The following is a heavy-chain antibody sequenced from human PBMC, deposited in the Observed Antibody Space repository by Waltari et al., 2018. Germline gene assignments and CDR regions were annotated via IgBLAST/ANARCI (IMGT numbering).Heavy chain of an antibody. CDR3: ARVGSSPVNYYYGMDV. Sequence: QVQLVQSGAEVKKPGASVKVSCKASGYTFTSYAMHWVRQAPGQRLEWMGWINAGKGNTKYSQKFQGRVTITRDTSASTAYMELSSLRSEDTAVYYCARVGSSPVNYYYGMDVWGQGTTVTVSS. D-gene: IGHD6-13*01. CDR1: GYTFTSYA. J-gene: IGHJ6*02. CDR2: INAGKGNT. V-gene: IGHV1-3*01.